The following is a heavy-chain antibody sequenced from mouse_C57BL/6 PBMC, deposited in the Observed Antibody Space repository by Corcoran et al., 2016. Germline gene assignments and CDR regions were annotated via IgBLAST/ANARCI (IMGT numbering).Heavy chain of an antibody. CDR3: ARRDYERFAY. Sequence: QIQLVQSGPELKKTGVTVKISCKASGYTFTTYGMSWVKQAPGKGLKWMGWINTYSGVPTYADDFKGRFAFSLETSASTAYLQINNLKNEDTATDFCARRDYERFAYWGQGTLVTVSA. V-gene: IGHV9-3*01. D-gene: IGHD2-4*01. CDR2: INTYSGVP. J-gene: IGHJ3*01. CDR1: GYTFTTYG.